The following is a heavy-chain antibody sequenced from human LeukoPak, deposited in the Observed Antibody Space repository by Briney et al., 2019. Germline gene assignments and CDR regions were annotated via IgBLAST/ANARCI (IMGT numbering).Heavy chain of an antibody. CDR2: IYPNGNT. CDR3: ARRGHGYGSPFDY. D-gene: IGHD5-18*01. V-gene: IGHV3-66*04. CDR1: GFSFTTHA. J-gene: IGHJ4*02. Sequence: GGSLRLSCVASGFSFTTHAMGWVRQAPGKGLEWVSMIYPNGNTFYTDSVKGRFTISRDNSKNTLDLQMSSLRAEDTAVYYCARRGHGYGSPFDYWGQGTLVTVSS.